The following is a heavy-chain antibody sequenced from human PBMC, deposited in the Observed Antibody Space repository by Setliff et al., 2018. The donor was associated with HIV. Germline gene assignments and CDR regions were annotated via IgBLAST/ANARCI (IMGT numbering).Heavy chain of an antibody. CDR2: ISHSGNT. V-gene: IGHV4-34*01. CDR1: GESFSNYH. J-gene: IGHJ2*01. D-gene: IGHD2-2*01. CDR3: ARDQRLPGVQPPYWYFDL. Sequence: SLTCAVFGESFSNYHWNWFRQPPGGGLEWIGEISHSGNTDYNSSLKSRVTISVDTSKKQFSLEMRSLTAADTAIYYCARDQRLPGVQPPYWYFDLWGRGTLVTVSS.